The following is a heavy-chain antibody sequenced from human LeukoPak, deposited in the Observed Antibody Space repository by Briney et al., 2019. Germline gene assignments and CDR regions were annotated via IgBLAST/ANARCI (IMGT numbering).Heavy chain of an antibody. CDR3: AIDSSWYSFGDY. D-gene: IGHD6-13*01. CDR1: GFTFSSYS. J-gene: IGHJ4*02. Sequence: PGGSLRLSCAASGFTFSSYSMNWVRQAPGKGLEWVSSISSSSSYIYYADSVRGRFTISRDNAKNSLYLQMNSLRAEDTAEYYCAIDSSWYSFGDYWGQGTLVTVSS. V-gene: IGHV3-21*01. CDR2: ISSSSSYI.